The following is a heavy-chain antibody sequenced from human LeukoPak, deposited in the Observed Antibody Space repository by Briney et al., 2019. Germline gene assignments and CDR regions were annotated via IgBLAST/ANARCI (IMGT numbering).Heavy chain of an antibody. CDR2: IIPIFGTA. V-gene: IGHV1-69*13. J-gene: IGHJ6*03. CDR1: GGTFSSYA. CDR3: ARNFGYDVSLAFDYYYMDV. Sequence: ASVKVSCKASGGTFSSYAISWVRQAPGQGLEWMGGIIPIFGTANYAQKFQGRVTITADESTSTAYMELSSLRSEDTAVYYCARNFGYDVSLAFDYYYMDVWGKGTTVTVSS. D-gene: IGHD5-12*01.